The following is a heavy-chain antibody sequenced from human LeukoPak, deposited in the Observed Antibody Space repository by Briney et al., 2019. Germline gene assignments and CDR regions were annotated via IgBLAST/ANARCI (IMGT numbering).Heavy chain of an antibody. CDR2: IRIKANNYAT. V-gene: IGHV3-73*01. Sequence: PGGSLKLSCAASGFTFSGSAMHWVRQAPGKGLEWVGRIRIKANNYATAYAASVKGRFTISRDDSRNTAYLQMNSLKTEDTAVYYCTGQEYSGSPGDYWGQGTLVTVSS. CDR1: GFTFSGSA. D-gene: IGHD6-6*01. CDR3: TGQEYSGSPGDY. J-gene: IGHJ4*02.